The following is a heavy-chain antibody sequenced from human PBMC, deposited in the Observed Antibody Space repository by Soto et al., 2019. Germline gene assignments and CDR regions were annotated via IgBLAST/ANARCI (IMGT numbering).Heavy chain of an antibody. CDR1: GFTFSRYD. V-gene: IGHV3-33*01. D-gene: IGHD6-19*01. CDR3: ARGGRGWCTDFQH. Sequence: QVQLVESGGGVVQPGRSLRLSCAASGFTFSRYDMHWVRQAPGKGLEWVAVIWYDGSNKYYADSVKGRFTISRDNSKNTLYVQMNSLRVEDTAVYYCARGGRGWCTDFQHWGQGALVTVSS. CDR2: IWYDGSNK. J-gene: IGHJ1*01.